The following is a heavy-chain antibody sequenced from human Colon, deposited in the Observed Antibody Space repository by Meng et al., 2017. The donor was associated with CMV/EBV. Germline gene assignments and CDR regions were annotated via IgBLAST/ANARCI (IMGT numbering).Heavy chain of an antibody. J-gene: IGHJ1*01. V-gene: IGHV3-11*04. Sequence: ALGLIFNDHYSIWVRPAPGKGPEGVSQINSMGKTMCFAASVKGRFTTPRANARNPLYLQMARPGTEETVVYYCVKPLGCNSFGFFSRGQGTLVTVSS. CDR2: INSMGKTM. CDR1: GLIFNDHY. D-gene: IGHD5-18*01. CDR3: VKPLGCNSFGFFS.